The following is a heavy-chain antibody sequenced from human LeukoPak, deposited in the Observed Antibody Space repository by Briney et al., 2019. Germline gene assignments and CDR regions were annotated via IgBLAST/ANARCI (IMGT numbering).Heavy chain of an antibody. V-gene: IGHV4-4*07. CDR2: IYTSGGT. Sequence: SETLSLTCTVSGGSISSYHWTWIRQPAGKGLEWIGRIYTSGGTNYNPSLKSQVTMSVDTSKNQFSLKLSSVTAADTAVYYCAINSWNNYYYFDSWGQGTLVTVSS. CDR1: GGSISSYH. CDR3: AINSWNNYYYFDS. D-gene: IGHD3-3*01. J-gene: IGHJ4*02.